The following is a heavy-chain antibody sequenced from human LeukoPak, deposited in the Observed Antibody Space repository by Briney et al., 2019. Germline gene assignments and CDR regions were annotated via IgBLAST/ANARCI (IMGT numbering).Heavy chain of an antibody. D-gene: IGHD3-10*01. V-gene: IGHV1-2*06. Sequence: ASVKVSCKASAYTFTGYYMHWVRQAPGQGLEWMGRINPNSGGTNYAQKFQGRVTMTRDTSISTAYMELSRLRSDDTAVYYCARELRITMVRGVMNYWGQGTLVTVSS. CDR1: AYTFTGYY. CDR2: INPNSGGT. J-gene: IGHJ4*02. CDR3: ARELRITMVRGVMNY.